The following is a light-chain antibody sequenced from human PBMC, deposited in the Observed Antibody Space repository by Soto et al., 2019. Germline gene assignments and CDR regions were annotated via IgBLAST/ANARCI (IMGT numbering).Light chain of an antibody. J-gene: IGKJ2*01. V-gene: IGKV3-20*01. CDR3: QQYGSSPPYT. CDR2: GAS. Sequence: EIVLTQSPGTLSLSPGERATLSCRASQSVSSSYFAWYQQKPGQAPRLLNYGASSRATGIPDRFSGSGSGTDFTLTISRLEPDDFAVYYCQQYGSSPPYTFGQGTKLEIK. CDR1: QSVSSSY.